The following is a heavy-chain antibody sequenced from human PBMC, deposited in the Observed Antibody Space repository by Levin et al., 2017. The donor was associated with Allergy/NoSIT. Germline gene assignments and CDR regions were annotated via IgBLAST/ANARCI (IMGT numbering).Heavy chain of an antibody. CDR3: ARGPTYSGSYYHLDY. CDR2: IIPIFGTA. CDR1: GGTFSSYA. D-gene: IGHD1-26*01. Sequence: SVKVSCKASGGTFSSYAISWVRQAPGQGLEWMGGIIPIFGTANYAQKFQGRVTITADKSTSTAYMELSSLRSEDTAVYYCARGPTYSGSYYHLDYWGQGTLVTVSS. J-gene: IGHJ4*02. V-gene: IGHV1-69*06.